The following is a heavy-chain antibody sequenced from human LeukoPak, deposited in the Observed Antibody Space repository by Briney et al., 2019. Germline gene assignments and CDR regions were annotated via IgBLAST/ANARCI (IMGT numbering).Heavy chain of an antibody. D-gene: IGHD3-10*01. CDR1: GYTFTTYG. V-gene: IGHV1-18*01. Sequence: ASVKVSCKASGYTFTTYGISWVRPAPGQGLEWMGWISAYNGNTKYAQKLQGRVTMTTDTSTSTAYMELRSLRSDDTAVYYCARDLGYYGSGSSPSDYWGQGTLVTVSS. J-gene: IGHJ4*02. CDR2: ISAYNGNT. CDR3: ARDLGYYGSGSSPSDY.